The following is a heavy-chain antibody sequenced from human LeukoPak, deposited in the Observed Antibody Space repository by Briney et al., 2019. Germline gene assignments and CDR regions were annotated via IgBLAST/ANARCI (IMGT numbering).Heavy chain of an antibody. CDR2: ISGSGVST. CDR1: GFTFSSYA. D-gene: IGHD6-13*01. J-gene: IGHJ4*02. V-gene: IGHV3-23*01. CDR3: TRGHYSNTL. Sequence: GGSLRLSCAASGFTFSSYAMSWVRQAPGKGLEWVSGISGSGVSTNYADSVKGRFTISRDNSKNTLLLQMDSLRVGDTAVYYCTRGHYSNTLGGQGTLVTVSS.